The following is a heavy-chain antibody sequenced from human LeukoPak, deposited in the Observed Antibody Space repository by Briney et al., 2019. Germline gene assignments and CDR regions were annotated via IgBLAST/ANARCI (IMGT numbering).Heavy chain of an antibody. J-gene: IGHJ4*02. CDR1: GFSLSTYT. Sequence: PGGALRLSCAASGFSLSTYTMNWVRQAPGKGLEWVSSISSGSDHRYYADSVKGRFTISRDNAKNSLYLQMNSLRAEDTALYYCAKDPEQWLSYYFDYWGQGTLVTVSS. CDR2: ISSGSDHR. D-gene: IGHD6-19*01. V-gene: IGHV3-21*04. CDR3: AKDPEQWLSYYFDY.